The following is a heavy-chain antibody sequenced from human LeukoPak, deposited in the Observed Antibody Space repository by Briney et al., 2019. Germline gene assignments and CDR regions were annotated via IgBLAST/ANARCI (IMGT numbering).Heavy chain of an antibody. V-gene: IGHV4-39*07. CDR3: ARDRIAVAGTGKINYFDY. Sequence: SETLSLTCTVSGGSISSSSYYWGWIRQPPGKGLEWIGSIYYSGSTYYNPSLKSRVTISVDTSKNQFSLKLSSVTAADTAVYYCARDRIAVAGTGKINYFDYWGQGTLVTVSS. D-gene: IGHD6-19*01. CDR2: IYYSGST. J-gene: IGHJ4*02. CDR1: GGSISSSSYY.